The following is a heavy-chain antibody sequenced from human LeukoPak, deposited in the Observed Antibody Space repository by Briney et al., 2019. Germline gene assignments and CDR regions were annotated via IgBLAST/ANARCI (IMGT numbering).Heavy chain of an antibody. CDR3: ARGDILTGYLYDY. Sequence: GGSLRLTCAASGFTFDDYGLSWVRQAPGKGLEWVSGINWNGGSTGYADSVKGRFTISRDNAKNYLYLQMNSLRAEDTALYYCARGDILTGYLYDYWGQGTLVTVSS. CDR1: GFTFDDYG. CDR2: INWNGGST. J-gene: IGHJ4*02. D-gene: IGHD3-9*01. V-gene: IGHV3-20*04.